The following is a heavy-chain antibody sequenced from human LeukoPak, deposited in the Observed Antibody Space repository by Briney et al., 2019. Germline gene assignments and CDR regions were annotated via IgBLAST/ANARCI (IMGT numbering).Heavy chain of an antibody. Sequence: GGSLRLSCAASGFTLSDYAMNWVRQAPGEGLEWPSAISGSDGHTFYADSVKGRFTLSRDNSKKTLYLQMNNLRADDTAIYYCAKVPWVGTITWGQGTLVIVSS. J-gene: IGHJ4*02. V-gene: IGHV3-23*01. CDR3: AKVPWVGTIT. CDR1: GFTLSDYA. D-gene: IGHD1-26*01. CDR2: ISGSDGHT.